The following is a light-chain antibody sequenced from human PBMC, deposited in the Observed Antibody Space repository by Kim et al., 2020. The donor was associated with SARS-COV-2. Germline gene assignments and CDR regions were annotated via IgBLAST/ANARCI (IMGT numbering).Light chain of an antibody. J-gene: IGKJ4*01. Sequence: VSPGESVTLSCRASQSVSSNLAWYQQKPGQAPRLLIYGASTRATGIPARFSGSGSGTEFTLDISSLQSEDFAVYYCQQYDNWPPVTFGGGTKVEI. V-gene: IGKV3-15*01. CDR1: QSVSSN. CDR2: GAS. CDR3: QQYDNWPPVT.